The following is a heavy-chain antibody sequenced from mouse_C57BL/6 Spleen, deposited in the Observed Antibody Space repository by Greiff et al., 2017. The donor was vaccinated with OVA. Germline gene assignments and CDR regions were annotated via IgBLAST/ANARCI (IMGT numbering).Heavy chain of an antibody. J-gene: IGHJ4*01. Sequence: VQLQQPGAELVKPGASVKVSCKASGYTFTSYWMHWVKQRPGQGLEWIVRIHPSDSDTNYNQKFKGKATLTVDKSSSTAYMQLSSLTSEDSAVYYCAIGFYDGYPYYYAMDYWGQGTSGTVSS. D-gene: IGHD2-3*01. CDR3: AIGFYDGYPYYYAMDY. CDR2: IHPSDSDT. CDR1: GYTFTSYW. V-gene: IGHV1-74*01.